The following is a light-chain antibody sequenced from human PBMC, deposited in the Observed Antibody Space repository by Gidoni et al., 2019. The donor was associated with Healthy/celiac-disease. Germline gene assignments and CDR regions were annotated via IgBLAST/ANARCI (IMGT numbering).Light chain of an antibody. CDR3: QQYYSTPYT. J-gene: IGKJ2*01. V-gene: IGKV4-1*01. CDR1: QSVLYSSNNKNY. CDR2: WAS. Sequence: IVMTLSPAPLPVSLGERSTINCKSSQSVLYSSNNKNYLAWYQQKPGQPPKLLIYWASTRESGVPDRFSGSGSGTDFTLTISSLQAEDVAVYYCQQYYSTPYTFGQGTKLEIK.